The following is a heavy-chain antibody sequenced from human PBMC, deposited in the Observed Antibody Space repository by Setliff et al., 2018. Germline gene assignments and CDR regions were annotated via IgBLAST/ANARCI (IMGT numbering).Heavy chain of an antibody. V-gene: IGHV4-4*07. Sequence: SETLSLTCTVSGGSINNYYWSWIRQPAGKGLEWIGRVYSNVGTNFNPSLKSRVTMSVDASKNQISLKLMSVTAADTAVYYCASRDSDGGPEYFQHWGQGALV. CDR2: VYSNVGT. CDR1: GGSINNYY. CDR3: ASRDSDGGPEYFQH. D-gene: IGHD1-26*01. J-gene: IGHJ1*01.